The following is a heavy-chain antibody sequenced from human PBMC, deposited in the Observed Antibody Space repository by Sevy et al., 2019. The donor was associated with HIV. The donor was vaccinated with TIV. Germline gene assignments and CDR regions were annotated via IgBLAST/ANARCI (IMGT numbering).Heavy chain of an antibody. Sequence: GESLKISCAASGFTFSSYAMHWVRQAPGKGLEWVAVISYDGSNKYYADSVKGRFTISRDNSKNTLYLQMNSLRAEDTAVYYCARSPTTTYYYYGMDVWGQGTTVTVSS. CDR1: GFTFSSYA. V-gene: IGHV3-30*04. CDR3: ARSPTTTYYYYGMDV. CDR2: ISYDGSNK. D-gene: IGHD1-1*01. J-gene: IGHJ6*02.